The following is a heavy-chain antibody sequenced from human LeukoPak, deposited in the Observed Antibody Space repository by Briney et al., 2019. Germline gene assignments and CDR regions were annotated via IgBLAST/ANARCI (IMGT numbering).Heavy chain of an antibody. V-gene: IGHV3-7*01. J-gene: IGHJ3*02. Sequence: LPGGSLRLSCAASGFTFSSYWMSWVRQAPGKGLEWVANIKEDGSEKYYVASVKGRFTISRDNAKKSLYLQMNSLRAEDTAVYYCDSSHYADSSGTRNFDIWGQGTMVTVSS. CDR1: GFTFSSYW. CDR3: DSSHYADSSGTRNFDI. CDR2: IKEDGSEK. D-gene: IGHD3-22*01.